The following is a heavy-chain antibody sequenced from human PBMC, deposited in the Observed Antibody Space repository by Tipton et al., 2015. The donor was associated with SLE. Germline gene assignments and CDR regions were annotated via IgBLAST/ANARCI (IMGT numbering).Heavy chain of an antibody. V-gene: IGHV4-4*07. J-gene: IGHJ3*01. CDR1: GDSLNNYY. D-gene: IGHD6-19*01. Sequence: TLSLTCSVSGDSLNNYYWSWIRQPAGMPLEWIWRLYKTGITNYNPSLKGRLSMSVDTSKAHFSLNLNSVTAADTAIYYCAREKENTGWFWLNAFDVWGRGTLVTVST. CDR3: AREKENTGWFWLNAFDV. CDR2: LYKTGIT.